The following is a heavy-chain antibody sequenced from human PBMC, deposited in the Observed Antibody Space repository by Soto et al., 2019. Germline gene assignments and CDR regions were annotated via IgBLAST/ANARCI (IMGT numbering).Heavy chain of an antibody. Sequence: GASVKVSSKASGYTFSIYSMHWRRQAHGQGLEWMGIINPSGGSTSYAQKFQGRVTMTRDTSTSTVYMELSSLRSEDTAVYYCARGRDSSPHPSFDPWGQGTLVTVSS. D-gene: IGHD6-13*01. CDR1: GYTFSIYS. V-gene: IGHV1-46*01. CDR2: INPSGGST. J-gene: IGHJ5*02. CDR3: ARGRDSSPHPSFDP.